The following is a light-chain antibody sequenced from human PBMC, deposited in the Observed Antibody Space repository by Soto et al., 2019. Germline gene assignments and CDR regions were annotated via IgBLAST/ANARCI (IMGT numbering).Light chain of an antibody. J-gene: IGLJ2*01. CDR1: NIGSKK. Sequence: SYELTQPLSVSVALGQTARIPCGGNNIGSKKVYWYQQKPGQAPVLVIQRDSNRPSGIPERFSGSNSGNTATLTISRAQAGDEADYYCQVWDTTTVVFGGGTKLTVL. CDR2: RDS. CDR3: QVWDTTTVV. V-gene: IGLV3-9*01.